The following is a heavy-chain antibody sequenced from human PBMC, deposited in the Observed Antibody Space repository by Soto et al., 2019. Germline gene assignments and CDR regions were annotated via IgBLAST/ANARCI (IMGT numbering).Heavy chain of an antibody. J-gene: IGHJ6*02. CDR2: ISGGSVST. CDR1: GFTFSSSA. V-gene: IGHV3-23*01. D-gene: IGHD6-19*01. Sequence: EEQLLESGGGLVQPGGSLRLSCAASGFTFSSSAMSWVRQAPGKGLEWVSSISGGSVSTYYADSVKGRFTISRDNSKNTLYVQMNSLRAEDTALYYCAKGVRAVAGPMYVWGQGTTVTVSS. CDR3: AKGVRAVAGPMYV.